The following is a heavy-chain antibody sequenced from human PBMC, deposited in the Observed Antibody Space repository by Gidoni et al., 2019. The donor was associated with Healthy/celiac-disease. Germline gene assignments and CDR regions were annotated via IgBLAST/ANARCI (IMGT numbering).Heavy chain of an antibody. Sequence: EVQLLESGGGLVQPGGSLRLSCAASGFTFSSYAMNWVRQAPGKGLEWVSGISASGGSTYYADSVKGRFTISRDNSKNTLYLQMNSLRAEDTAVFFCAKPLEQWLLLYYFDYWGQGTLVTVSS. D-gene: IGHD5-12*01. CDR3: AKPLEQWLLLYYFDY. CDR2: ISASGGST. CDR1: GFTFSSYA. V-gene: IGHV3-23*01. J-gene: IGHJ4*02.